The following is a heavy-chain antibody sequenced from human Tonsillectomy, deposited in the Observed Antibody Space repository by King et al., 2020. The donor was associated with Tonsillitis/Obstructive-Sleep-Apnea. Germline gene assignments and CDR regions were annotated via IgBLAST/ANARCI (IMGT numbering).Heavy chain of an antibody. Sequence: VQLVESGGGVVQPGRSLRLSCAASGFTFSSYGMHWVRQAPGKGLEWVAVISYDGSNKYYADSVKGRFTISRDNAKNTLYLQMNSLRPEDTAVYYCSKTEQLELYYYYYYMDVWGKGTTVTVSS. CDR2: ISYDGSNK. CDR1: GFTFSSYG. V-gene: IGHV3-30*18. J-gene: IGHJ6*03. D-gene: IGHD1-7*01. CDR3: SKTEQLELYYYYYYMDV.